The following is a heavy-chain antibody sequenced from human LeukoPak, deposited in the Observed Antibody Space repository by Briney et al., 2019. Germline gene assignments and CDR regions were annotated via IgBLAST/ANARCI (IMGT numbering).Heavy chain of an antibody. D-gene: IGHD1-20*01. CDR1: GFIFSDYY. CDR3: ARGITGRRAFDY. Sequence: GGSLRLSCVASGFIFSDYYMSWIRQAPGKGLEWASYISSSGTTIYYVDSVKGRFTISRDNAKNSLYLQMSSLRAEDTAVYYCARGITGRRAFDYWGQGTLVTVSS. CDR2: ISSSGTTI. J-gene: IGHJ4*02. V-gene: IGHV3-11*01.